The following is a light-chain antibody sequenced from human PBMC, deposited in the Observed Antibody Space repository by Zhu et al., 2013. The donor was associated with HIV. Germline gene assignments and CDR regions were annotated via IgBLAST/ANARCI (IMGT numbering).Light chain of an antibody. CDR3: QQSYSKRT. V-gene: IGKV1-39*01. CDR2: SAS. CDR1: QSISNY. J-gene: IGKJ1*01. Sequence: DIQMSQSPSSLSASVGDRVTITCRASQSISNYLNWYQQKPGKAPKVLIYSASRLQSGVPSRFSGSGSGTDFTLTISSLQPEDFATYYCQQSYSKRTFGQGTKVEI.